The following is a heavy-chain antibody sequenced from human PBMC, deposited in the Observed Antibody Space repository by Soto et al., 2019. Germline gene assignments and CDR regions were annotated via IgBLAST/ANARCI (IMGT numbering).Heavy chain of an antibody. Sequence: QVQLQESGPGLVKPSGTLSLTCAVSSGSISSSNWWSWVRQPPGKGLEWLGEIYHSGSTNYNPSLKSRVTISVDKSKNHFPLKLSSVTAADTAVYYCAGLAARRHYFDYWGQGTLVTVSS. V-gene: IGHV4-4*02. CDR2: IYHSGST. D-gene: IGHD6-6*01. CDR1: SGSISSSNW. J-gene: IGHJ4*02. CDR3: AGLAARRHYFDY.